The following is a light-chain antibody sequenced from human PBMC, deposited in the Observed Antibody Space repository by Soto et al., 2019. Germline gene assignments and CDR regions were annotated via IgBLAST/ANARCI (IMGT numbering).Light chain of an antibody. V-gene: IGKV3-11*01. Sequence: ETVLTQSPATLSLSPGERATLSCRASQSVSRFFAWYQQKPGQAPRLLIYRVSNRATGVPARYSGSGSGTDFTLSISSLEPEDSGVYYCQQRFTWPLTFGGGTTVEIK. J-gene: IGKJ4*01. CDR2: RVS. CDR3: QQRFTWPLT. CDR1: QSVSRF.